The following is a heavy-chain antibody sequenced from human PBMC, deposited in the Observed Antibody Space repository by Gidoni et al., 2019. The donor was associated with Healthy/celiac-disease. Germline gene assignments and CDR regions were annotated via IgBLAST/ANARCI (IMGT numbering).Heavy chain of an antibody. CDR2: IWYDGSNK. J-gene: IGHJ6*02. CDR1: GFTFRSYS. V-gene: IGHV3-33*01. CDR3: ARDHGLCSSTSCNYYYYGMDV. Sequence: QGQLVESGGGVVQPGRSLRRSWAASGFTFRSYSLHWVRQAPGKGLELVAVIWYDGSNKYYADSVKGRFTISRDNSKNTLYLQMNSLRAEDTAVYYCARDHGLCSSTSCNYYYYGMDVWGQGTTVTVSS. D-gene: IGHD2-2*01.